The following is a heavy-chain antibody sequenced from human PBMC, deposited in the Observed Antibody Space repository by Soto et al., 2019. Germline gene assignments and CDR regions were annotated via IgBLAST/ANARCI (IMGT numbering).Heavy chain of an antibody. CDR2: IYHTGST. D-gene: IGHD2-15*01. J-gene: IGHJ4*02. CDR3: ATLPPRIVVVKAELPT. CDR1: GTSISSTFW. Sequence: QVQLRESGPGMVRPSGTLSLTCTVSGTSISSTFWWTWVRQPPGKGRDWIGEIYHTGSTKYNPCLKSRVTISVDKANNQLSLELRTVTVADTAVYYGATLPPRIVVVKAELPTWGQGTLVIVSS. V-gene: IGHV4-4*02.